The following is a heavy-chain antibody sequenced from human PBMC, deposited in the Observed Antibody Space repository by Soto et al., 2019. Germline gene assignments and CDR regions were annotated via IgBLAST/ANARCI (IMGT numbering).Heavy chain of an antibody. CDR3: ARVGPAHYYDSSGYYSPLDY. Sequence: ASVKVSCKASGDTFSSYAINWVRQAPGQGLEWMGGIIPMFGTANYAQKFKGRVTITAGESTSTVYMELSSLRSEDTVVYYFARVGPAHYYDSSGYYSPLDYWGQGTLVTVS. CDR1: GDTFSSYA. CDR2: IIPMFGTA. D-gene: IGHD3-22*01. J-gene: IGHJ4*02. V-gene: IGHV1-69*13.